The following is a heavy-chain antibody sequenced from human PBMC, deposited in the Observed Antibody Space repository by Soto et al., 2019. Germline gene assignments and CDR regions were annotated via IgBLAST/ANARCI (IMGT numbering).Heavy chain of an antibody. D-gene: IGHD3-22*01. J-gene: IGHJ4*02. CDR3: ARDDDTSGHYFFNY. CDR2: IWYDGTKS. CDR1: GFTFTTYG. Sequence: GESLKISCAASGFTFTTYGFHWVRQAPGKGLEWLAVIWYDGTKSYYADSVKGRVTISRDNSKTTVYLDMTSLRAEDTAMYHCARDDDTSGHYFFNYWGQGALVTVSS. V-gene: IGHV3-33*01.